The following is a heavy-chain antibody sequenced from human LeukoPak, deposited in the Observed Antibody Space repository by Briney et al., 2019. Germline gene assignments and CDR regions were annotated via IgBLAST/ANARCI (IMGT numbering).Heavy chain of an antibody. J-gene: IGHJ4*02. CDR1: GFTFSSYW. D-gene: IGHD1-26*01. V-gene: IGHV3-7*03. Sequence: GESLRLSCEASGFTFSSYWMSWVRQAPGKGLEWVANIKTDGSEKYYVDSVKGRFTISRDNAKNFLCLQMNSLRAEDTAVYFCARGRATKNSDYWGQGTLVTVSS. CDR2: IKTDGSEK. CDR3: ARGRATKNSDY.